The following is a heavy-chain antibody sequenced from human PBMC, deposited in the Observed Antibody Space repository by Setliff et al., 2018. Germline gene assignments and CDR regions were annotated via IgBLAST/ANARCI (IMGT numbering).Heavy chain of an antibody. J-gene: IGHJ4*02. CDR1: GDSISSRTYY. V-gene: IGHV4-61*01. CDR2: VYYSGIA. D-gene: IGHD5-12*01. Sequence: PSETLSLTCTVSGDSISSRTYYWSWIRQPPGKGLEWIGYVYYSGIANYSPSLKSRLTISVDTSKNQFSLKLRSVTAADTAVYYCARGGTFRYFDYWGQGTPVTVSS. CDR3: ARGGTFRYFDY.